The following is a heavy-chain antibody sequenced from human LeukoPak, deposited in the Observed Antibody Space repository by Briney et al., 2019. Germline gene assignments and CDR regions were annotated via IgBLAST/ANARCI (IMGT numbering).Heavy chain of an antibody. CDR2: ISSSSSTI. J-gene: IGHJ4*02. CDR1: GVTFSSDS. D-gene: IGHD3-16*02. CDR3: ARWRTGSYPNFDY. Sequence: GGSLRLSSAASGVTFSSDSMNWVRQAPGKGLEWVSYISSSSSTIYYADSVKGRFTISRDNAKNSLYMQMNSLRAEDQAVYYCARWRTGSYPNFDYWGQGTLVTVSS. V-gene: IGHV3-48*04.